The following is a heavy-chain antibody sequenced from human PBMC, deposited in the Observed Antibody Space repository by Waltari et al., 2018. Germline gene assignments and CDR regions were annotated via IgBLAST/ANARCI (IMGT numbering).Heavy chain of an antibody. Sequence: EVQLVGSGGGVVKPGGSLRLSCAAAGFAFSSYNMNGVRQAPGKGLEWVSSISSGSSYIYYADSVKGRFTISRDNAKNSLYLQMNSLRVEDTAVYYCAREWGVMVGTAGFYFDYWGQGALVTVSS. CDR1: GFAFSSYN. D-gene: IGHD2-15*01. V-gene: IGHV3-21*01. CDR2: ISSGSSYI. J-gene: IGHJ4*02. CDR3: AREWGVMVGTAGFYFDY.